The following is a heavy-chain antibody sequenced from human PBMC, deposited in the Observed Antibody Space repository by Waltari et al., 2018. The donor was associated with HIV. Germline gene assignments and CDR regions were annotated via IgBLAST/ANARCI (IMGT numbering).Heavy chain of an antibody. CDR1: GFTLTNYW. CDR2: IKDDGSEK. V-gene: IGHV3-7*01. J-gene: IGHJ6*02. D-gene: IGHD1-26*01. CDR3: ARIGTFPHNYAIDF. Sequence: EVQLMESGGGLVQSGGSLRLSCAASGFTLTNYWLSWVGQTAGRGLEGVAYIKDDGSEKYYMGSVKGRFTISRDNAKNSMFLQMNSLRAEDTAVYYCARIGTFPHNYAIDFWGQGTTVTVSS.